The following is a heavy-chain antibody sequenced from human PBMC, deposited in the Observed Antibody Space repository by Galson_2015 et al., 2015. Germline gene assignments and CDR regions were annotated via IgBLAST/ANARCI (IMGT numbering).Heavy chain of an antibody. D-gene: IGHD2-8*02. V-gene: IGHV4-34*01. CDR2: INHGGST. CDR1: GGSFSGYY. Sequence: ETLSLTCTVYGGSFSGYYWSWIRQPPGKGLEWIGEINHGGSTNYNPSLKSRVTISVDTSKNQFSLKLSSVTAADTAVYYCVRGLVFDYWGQGTLVTVSS. CDR3: VRGLVFDY. J-gene: IGHJ4*02.